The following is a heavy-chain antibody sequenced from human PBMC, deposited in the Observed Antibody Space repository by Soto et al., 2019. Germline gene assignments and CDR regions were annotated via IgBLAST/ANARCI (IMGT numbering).Heavy chain of an antibody. Sequence: SVKVSCKASGGTFSSYAISWVRQAPGQGLEWMGGIIPIFGTANYAQKFQGRVTITADESTSTAYMELSSLRSEDTAVYYCARDDGSGYFLNFDYWGQGTLVTVSS. CDR1: GGTFSSYA. J-gene: IGHJ4*02. CDR2: IIPIFGTA. V-gene: IGHV1-69*13. CDR3: ARDDGSGYFLNFDY. D-gene: IGHD3-22*01.